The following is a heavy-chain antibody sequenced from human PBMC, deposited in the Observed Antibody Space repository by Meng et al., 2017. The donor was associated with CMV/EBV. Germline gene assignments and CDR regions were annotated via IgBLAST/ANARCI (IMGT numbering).Heavy chain of an antibody. CDR2: ISSSSSYI. CDR3: ARRLSTYDFWSGYSSRGMDV. D-gene: IGHD3-3*01. J-gene: IGHJ6*02. CDR1: GFTFSSYS. V-gene: IGHV3-21*04. Sequence: GGSLRLSCAASGFTFSSYSMNWVRQAPGKGLEWVSSISSSSSYIYYADSVKGRFTISRDNAKNSLYLQMNSLRAEDTAVYYCARRLSTYDFWSGYSSRGMDVWGQGTTVTVSS.